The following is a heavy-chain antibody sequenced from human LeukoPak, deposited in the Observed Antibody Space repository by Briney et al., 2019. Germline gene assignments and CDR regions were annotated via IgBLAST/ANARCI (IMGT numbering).Heavy chain of an antibody. Sequence: SVKVSCKASGGAFSSYAISWVRQAPGQGLEWMGGIIPIFGTANYAQKFQGRVTITADESTSTAYMELSSLRSEDTAVYYCARGAVVVVADFDYYYGMDVWGQGTTVTISS. J-gene: IGHJ6*02. CDR2: IIPIFGTA. CDR3: ARGAVVVVADFDYYYGMDV. D-gene: IGHD2-15*01. CDR1: GGAFSSYA. V-gene: IGHV1-69*13.